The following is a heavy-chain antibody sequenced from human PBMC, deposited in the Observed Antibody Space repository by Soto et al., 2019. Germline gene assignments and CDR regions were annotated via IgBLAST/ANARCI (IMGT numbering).Heavy chain of an antibody. CDR2: IIPIFDTI. Sequence: QVQLLQSGAEVKKPGSSVKVSCKASGATFSSFAFSWVRQAPGQGLEWMGVIIPIFDTISYAQKFQGRVTITADASTRTAYMELNSLTSDYTAFYYCASPLKWSGYYIAFDYWGQGTLVIVSS. D-gene: IGHD3-3*01. CDR3: ASPLKWSGYYIAFDY. CDR1: GATFSSFA. V-gene: IGHV1-69*01. J-gene: IGHJ4*02.